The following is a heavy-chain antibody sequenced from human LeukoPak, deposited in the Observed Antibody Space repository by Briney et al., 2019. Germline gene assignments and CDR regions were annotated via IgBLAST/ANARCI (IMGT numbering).Heavy chain of an antibody. D-gene: IGHD5-12*01. J-gene: IGHJ4*02. Sequence: RPGGSLRLSCAASGFTFDVYGMSWVRQAPGKGLEWVSGINWNGGSTGYADSVKGRFTISRDNAKNSLYLQMNSLRAEDTALYYCARGPDDSGYGYFVYWGQGTLVTVSS. CDR2: INWNGGST. V-gene: IGHV3-20*04. CDR3: ARGPDDSGYGYFVY. CDR1: GFTFDVYG.